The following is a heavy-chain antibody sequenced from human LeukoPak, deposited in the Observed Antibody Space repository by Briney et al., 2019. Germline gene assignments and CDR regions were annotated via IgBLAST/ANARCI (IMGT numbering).Heavy chain of an antibody. J-gene: IGHJ4*02. CDR3: ARKYCNGGSYPLDY. V-gene: IGHV4-34*01. CDR1: GGSFSGYY. Sequence: SETLSLTCAVYGGSFSGYYWSWIRQPPGKGLEWIGEINHSGSTNYNPSLKSRVTISVDASKNQFSLKLSSVTAADTAVYYCARKYCNGGSYPLDYWGQGTLVTVSS. CDR2: INHSGST. D-gene: IGHD2-15*01.